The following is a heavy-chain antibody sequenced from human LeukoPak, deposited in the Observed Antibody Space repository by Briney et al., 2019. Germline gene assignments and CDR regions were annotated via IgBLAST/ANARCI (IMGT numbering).Heavy chain of an antibody. CDR3: ARSPGIAAAGTEFSNWFDP. CDR2: INPNSGGT. CDR1: GYTFTGYY. V-gene: IGHV1-2*06. J-gene: IGHJ5*02. Sequence: GASVKVSCKASGYTFTGYYMHWVRHAPGQGLEWMGRINPNSGGTNYAQKFQGRVTMTRDTSISTAYMELSRLRSDDTAVYYCARSPGIAAAGTEFSNWFDPWGQGTLVTVSS. D-gene: IGHD6-13*01.